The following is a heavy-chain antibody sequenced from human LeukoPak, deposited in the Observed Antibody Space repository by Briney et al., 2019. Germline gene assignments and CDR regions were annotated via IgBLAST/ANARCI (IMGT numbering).Heavy chain of an antibody. CDR1: GYTFTCYY. D-gene: IGHD2-15*01. CDR3: ARDLRCYGNFDY. Sequence: ASVKVSCKASGYTFTCYYMHWVRQAPGQGLEWMGWINPNSGGTNYAQKFQGRVTMTRDTSISTAYMELSRLRSDDTAVYYCARDLRCYGNFDYWGQGTLVTVSS. V-gene: IGHV1-2*02. CDR2: INPNSGGT. J-gene: IGHJ4*02.